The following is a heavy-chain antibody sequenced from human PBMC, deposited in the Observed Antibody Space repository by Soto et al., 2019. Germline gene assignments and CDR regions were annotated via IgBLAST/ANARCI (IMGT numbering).Heavy chain of an antibody. CDR3: ARDANGYKYGSYFDY. CDR1: GGSFSGYY. J-gene: IGHJ4*02. D-gene: IGHD5-18*01. Sequence: ETLSLTCSVSGGSFSGYYWSWIRQPPGKGLEWIGEINYSGSTSYDPSLKSRVTVSVDSSKNQFSLDLNSVSAADTAIYFCARDANGYKYGSYFDYWDQGALVTVSS. V-gene: IGHV4-34*01. CDR2: INYSGST.